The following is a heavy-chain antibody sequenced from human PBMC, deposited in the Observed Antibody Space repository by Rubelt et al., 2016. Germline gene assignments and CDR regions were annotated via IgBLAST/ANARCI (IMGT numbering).Heavy chain of an antibody. CDR1: GFTFDDYA. CDR3: ARFYYGSGSYVFDY. CDR2: ISGSSSTV. Sequence: EVQLVESGGGLVQPGRSLRLSCAASGFTFDDYAMHWVRQVPGKGLAWVSHISGSSSTVYYADSVKGRFTISRDNAKNSLYLQMNGLRAEDTAVYYCARFYYGSGSYVFDYWGQGTLVTVSS. J-gene: IGHJ4*02. D-gene: IGHD3-10*01. V-gene: IGHV3-48*04.